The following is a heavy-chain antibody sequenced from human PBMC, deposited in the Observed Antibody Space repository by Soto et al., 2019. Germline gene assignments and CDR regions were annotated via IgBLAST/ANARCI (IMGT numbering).Heavy chain of an antibody. J-gene: IGHJ6*02. CDR3: ARNYRHGYYYGMDV. CDR2: IDWDDDK. D-gene: IGHD1-26*01. CDR1: GFSLSTSGMC. Sequence: GSCPTLVNPTQTLTLTCTFSGFSLSTSGMCVSWIRQPPGKALEWLALIDWDDDKYYSTSLKTRLTISKDTSKNQVVLTMTNMDPVDTATYYCARNYRHGYYYGMDVWGQGTTVTAP. V-gene: IGHV2-70*01.